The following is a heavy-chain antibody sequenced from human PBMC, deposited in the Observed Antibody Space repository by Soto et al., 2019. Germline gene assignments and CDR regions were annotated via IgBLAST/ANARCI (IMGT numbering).Heavy chain of an antibody. Sequence: ASVKVSCKASGYTFTHYAINWVRQAPGQRLEWMGWINAGSGSTQFSQKFQGRVTITRDTSASTAHMELSSLRSEDTAVYFCASGYYSNYGMDVWGQGTTVTVSS. V-gene: IGHV1-3*01. CDR2: INAGSGST. D-gene: IGHD4-4*01. J-gene: IGHJ6*02. CDR1: GYTFTHYA. CDR3: ASGYYSNYGMDV.